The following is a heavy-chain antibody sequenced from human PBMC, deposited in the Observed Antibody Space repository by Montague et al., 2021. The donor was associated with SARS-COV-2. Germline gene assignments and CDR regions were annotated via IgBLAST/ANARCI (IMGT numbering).Heavy chain of an antibody. D-gene: IGHD6-13*01. CDR2: IYYSGST. V-gene: IGHV4-39*01. Sequence: SETLSLTCTVSGGSISSSSYFWGWIRQHPGKGLEWIGSIYYSGSTYYNPSLKSRLTISVDTSKNQFSLKLSSVTAADTAVYYCARAFIAAAGTTSFDYWGQGTLVTVSS. CDR1: GGSISSSSYF. J-gene: IGHJ4*02. CDR3: ARAFIAAAGTTSFDY.